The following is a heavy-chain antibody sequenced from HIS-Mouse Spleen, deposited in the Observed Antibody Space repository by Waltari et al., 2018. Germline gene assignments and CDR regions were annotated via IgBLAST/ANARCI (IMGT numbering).Heavy chain of an antibody. CDR1: GYPFPGQR. D-gene: IGHD5-12*01. CDR3: AREPLRDGYNSYYYYGMDV. CDR2: INPNSGGT. Sequence: QVQLVQSGAAVKKPGASVTVPCKASGYPFPGQRLTWVRTAPGQGLEWMGWINPNSGGTNYAQKFQGRVTMTRDTSISTAYMELSRLRSDDTAVYYCAREPLRDGYNSYYYYGMDVWGQGTTVTVSS. J-gene: IGHJ6*02. V-gene: IGHV1-2*02.